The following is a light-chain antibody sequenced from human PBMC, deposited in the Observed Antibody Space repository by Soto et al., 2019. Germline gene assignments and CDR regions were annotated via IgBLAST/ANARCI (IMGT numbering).Light chain of an antibody. J-gene: IGKJ2*01. V-gene: IGKV3-20*01. CDR1: QSLSSTS. Sequence: EIVLTQSPGTLSLSPGERATLSCRASQSLSSTSLAWYQQKPGQAPRLLIYGASNRASGIPDRLSGSGSGTDFTLTNSSLEPEDFAVYYCQHRDNSPPSTFGQGTKLEIK. CDR2: GAS. CDR3: QHRDNSPPST.